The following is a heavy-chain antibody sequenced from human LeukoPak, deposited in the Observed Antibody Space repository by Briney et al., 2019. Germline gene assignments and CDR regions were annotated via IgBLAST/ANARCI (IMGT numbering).Heavy chain of an antibody. J-gene: IGHJ6*03. D-gene: IGHD4-23*01. CDR2: IRYDGSDK. V-gene: IGHV3-30*02. CDR1: GFTFSRHG. Sequence: GGSLRLSCAASGFTFSRHGMHWVRQAPGKGLEWVAFIRYDGSDKYYADSVKGRFTISRDNSENTLYLQMSSLRPEDTAVYYSAGGLRWLDYYYFYMDVWGKGTTVTVSS. CDR3: AGGLRWLDYYYFYMDV.